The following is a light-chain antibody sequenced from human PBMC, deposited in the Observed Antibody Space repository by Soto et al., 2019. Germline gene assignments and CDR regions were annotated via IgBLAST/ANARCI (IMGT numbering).Light chain of an antibody. V-gene: IGKV4-1*01. CDR2: WAS. CDR1: QSILYTPNNKNY. J-gene: IGKJ1*01. CDR3: QQYLSPPWT. Sequence: IVMTQSPDSLAVSLGERTTINCKSSQSILYTPNNKNYLTWYQQKPGQPPKVVIYWASTRESGVPDRFSGSGSGTDFPLTISGLQAEDVAVYYCQQYLSPPWTFGQGTKVEIK.